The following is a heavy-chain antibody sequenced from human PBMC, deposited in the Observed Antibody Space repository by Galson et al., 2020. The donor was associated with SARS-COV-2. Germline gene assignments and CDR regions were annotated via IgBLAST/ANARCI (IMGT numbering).Heavy chain of an antibody. Sequence: GGSLRLSCAASGFTFNSYAMSWARQAPGKGLEWVSGISGSGGSTDYTDSVKGRFTISRDNSKNTLYLQMNSLRAEDTGVYYCAKMVRGVTEFFGYWGQGTLVTVSS. D-gene: IGHD3-10*01. V-gene: IGHV3-23*01. J-gene: IGHJ4*02. CDR2: ISGSGGST. CDR3: AKMVRGVTEFFGY. CDR1: GFTFNSYA.